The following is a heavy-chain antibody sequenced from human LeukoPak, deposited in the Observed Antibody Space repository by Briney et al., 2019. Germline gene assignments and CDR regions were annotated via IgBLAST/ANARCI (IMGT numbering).Heavy chain of an antibody. Sequence: SETLSLTCTVSGDPISSKTYYWGWIRQPPGMGLEWIGNIYYSGSTYYNPSLKSRVSISVDTSKNQFALKLSSVTAADTAVYYCARVVYINYYYYYMDVWGKGTTVTVSS. D-gene: IGHD2-8*01. J-gene: IGHJ6*03. CDR3: ARVVYINYYYYYMDV. V-gene: IGHV4-39*06. CDR1: GDPISSKTYY. CDR2: IYYSGST.